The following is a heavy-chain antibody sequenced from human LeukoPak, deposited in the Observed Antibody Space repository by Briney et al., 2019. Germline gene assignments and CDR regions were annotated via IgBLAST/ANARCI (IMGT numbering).Heavy chain of an antibody. V-gene: IGHV3-30*04. J-gene: IGHJ3*02. D-gene: IGHD1-26*01. CDR2: ISYDGSNK. CDR3: ARDSRGSYSNDAFDI. CDR1: GFTFSSYA. Sequence: PGGSLRLSCAASGFTFSSYAMHWVRQAPGKGLEWVAVISYDGSNKYYADSVKGRFTISRDNSKNTLYLQMNSLRAEDTAVYYCARDSRGSYSNDAFDIWGQGTMVTVSS.